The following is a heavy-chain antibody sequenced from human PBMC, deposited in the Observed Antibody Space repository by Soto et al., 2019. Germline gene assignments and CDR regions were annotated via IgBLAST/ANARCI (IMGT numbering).Heavy chain of an antibody. CDR2: ISPTFGTA. Sequence: QVQLVQSGAEVKKPGSSVKVSCKASGGTFSSYAISWVRQAPGQGLEWMGGISPTFGTANNAQKFQGRVTITAGESTSTVYMALSSLRSEDTAVYYCARNYDYVWGKYLAYWGQGTLVTVSS. CDR1: GGTFSSYA. J-gene: IGHJ4*02. V-gene: IGHV1-69*12. CDR3: ARNYDYVWGKYLAY. D-gene: IGHD3-16*01.